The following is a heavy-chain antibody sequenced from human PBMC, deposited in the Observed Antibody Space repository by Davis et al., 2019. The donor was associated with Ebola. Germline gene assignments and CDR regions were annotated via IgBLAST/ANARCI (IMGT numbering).Heavy chain of an antibody. Sequence: GGSLRLSCVFSGFGFSGSAMHWVRQAPGKGLEWVGRIRTRPNNYATTYAASVEGRFTISRDDSKDTTYLQMNNLKTEDTAVYYCTRPVESNWFDPWGPGTLVTVSS. CDR2: IRTRPNNYAT. CDR1: GFGFSGSA. CDR3: TRPVESNWFDP. J-gene: IGHJ5*02. V-gene: IGHV3-73*01.